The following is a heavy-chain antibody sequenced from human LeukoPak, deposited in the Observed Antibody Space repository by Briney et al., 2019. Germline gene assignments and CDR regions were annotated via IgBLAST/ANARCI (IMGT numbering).Heavy chain of an antibody. D-gene: IGHD6-13*01. Sequence: PGGSLRLSCAASGFTFSSYSMNWVRQAPGKGLEWVSSISSSSSYIYYADSVKGRFTISRDNAKNSLYLQMNSLRAEDTAVYYCARHSYSSSWYGNWFDPWGQGTLVTVSS. CDR3: ARHSYSSSWYGNWFDP. J-gene: IGHJ5*02. CDR1: GFTFSSYS. V-gene: IGHV3-21*01. CDR2: ISSSSSYI.